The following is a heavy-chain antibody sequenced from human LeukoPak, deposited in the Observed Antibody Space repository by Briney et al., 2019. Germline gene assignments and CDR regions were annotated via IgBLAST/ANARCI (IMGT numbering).Heavy chain of an antibody. CDR2: VNRDGSST. D-gene: IGHD6-13*01. Sequence: GGSLRLSCAASGFTYSDYWMHWVRQAPGKGLVWVSRVNRDGSSTSYADSVKGRFTISRDNAKNTLSLQMNSLRAEDTAVYYCARDRSISAAGDTYWGQGTLVTVSS. V-gene: IGHV3-74*01. J-gene: IGHJ4*02. CDR3: ARDRSISAAGDTY. CDR1: GFTYSDYW.